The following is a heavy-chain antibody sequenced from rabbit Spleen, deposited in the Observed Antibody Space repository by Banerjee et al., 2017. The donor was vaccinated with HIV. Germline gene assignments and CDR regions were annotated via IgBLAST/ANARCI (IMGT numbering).Heavy chain of an antibody. J-gene: IGHJ4*01. V-gene: IGHV1S47*01. D-gene: IGHD2-1*01. CDR1: GFDFSSNA. CDR2: IYNGDGST. CDR3: ARFGTGDDYGNVNL. Sequence: QEQLVESGGGLVQPEGSLTLTCKASGFDFSSNAMCWVRQAPGKGPEWIACIYNGDGSTYYASWVNDRFTISKTSSTTVTLQMTSLTPADTATYFCARFGTGDDYGNVNLWGPGTLVTVS.